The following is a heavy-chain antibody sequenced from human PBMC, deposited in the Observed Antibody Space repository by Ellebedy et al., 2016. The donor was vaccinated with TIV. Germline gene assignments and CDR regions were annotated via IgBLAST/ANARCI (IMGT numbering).Heavy chain of an antibody. CDR3: ARLTRSPSGTWFDP. J-gene: IGHJ5*02. D-gene: IGHD3-10*01. CDR2: IYHSGST. V-gene: IGHV4-4*02. Sequence: SETLSLTCAVSGGSLISSDWWSWVRQPPGKGLEWIGQIYHSGSTNYNPSLNSRVTISVDKSKKQFSLKLTSVTAADTAIYYCARLTRSPSGTWFDPWGQGTLVTVSS. CDR1: GGSLISSDW.